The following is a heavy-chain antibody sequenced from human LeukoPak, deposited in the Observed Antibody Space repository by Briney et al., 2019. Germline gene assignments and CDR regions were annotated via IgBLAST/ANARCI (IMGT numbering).Heavy chain of an antibody. J-gene: IGHJ4*02. CDR3: AKDPYYDFWSGYYAPFDY. V-gene: IGHV3-23*01. CDR2: ISGSGGST. CDR1: GFTFSSYA. Sequence: PGGSLRLSCAASGFTFSSYAMSWVRQAPGKGLEWVSAISGSGGSTYYADSVKGRFTISRDNSKNTLYLQMNSLRAEDTAVYYCAKDPYYDFWSGYYAPFDYWGQGTPVTVSS. D-gene: IGHD3-3*01.